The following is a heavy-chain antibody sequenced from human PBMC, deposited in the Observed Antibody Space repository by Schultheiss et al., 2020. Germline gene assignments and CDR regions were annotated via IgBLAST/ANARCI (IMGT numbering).Heavy chain of an antibody. J-gene: IGHJ5*02. Sequence: GSLRLSCAASGFTFSSYGMHWVRQAPGKGLEWVAVIWYDGSNKYYADSVKGRFTISRDNSKNTLYLQMNSLRAEDTAVYYCATVRVWAAAGLNWFDPWGQGTLVTVAS. V-gene: IGHV3-30*02. CDR1: GFTFSSYG. CDR2: IWYDGSNK. D-gene: IGHD6-13*01. CDR3: ATVRVWAAAGLNWFDP.